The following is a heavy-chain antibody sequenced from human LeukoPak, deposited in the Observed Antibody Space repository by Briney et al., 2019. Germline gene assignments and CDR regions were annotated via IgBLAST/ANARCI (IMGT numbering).Heavy chain of an antibody. CDR1: GGTFSSYG. Sequence: GSSVKVSFKASGGTFSSYGISWVRQAPGQGLEWMGRIIPILGIASCAQKFQGRVTITADKSTSTAYMELSSLRSEDSAVYYCARLVVTAIPVLDSWGLGTLVTVSS. CDR3: ARLVVTAIPVLDS. J-gene: IGHJ4*02. D-gene: IGHD2-21*02. CDR2: IIPILGIA. V-gene: IGHV1-69*04.